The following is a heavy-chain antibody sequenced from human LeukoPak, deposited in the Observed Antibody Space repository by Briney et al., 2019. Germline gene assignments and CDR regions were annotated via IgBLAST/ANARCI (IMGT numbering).Heavy chain of an antibody. CDR2: IYYSGST. Sequence: SGTLSLTCTVSGGSISSYYWSWIRQPPGKGLEWIGYIYYSGSTNYNPSLKSRVTISVDTSKNQFSLKLSSVTAADTAVYYCARVGSSSFYYYYMDVWGKGTTVTVSS. CDR3: ARVGSSSFYYYYMDV. V-gene: IGHV4-59*01. J-gene: IGHJ6*03. CDR1: GGSISSYY. D-gene: IGHD6-6*01.